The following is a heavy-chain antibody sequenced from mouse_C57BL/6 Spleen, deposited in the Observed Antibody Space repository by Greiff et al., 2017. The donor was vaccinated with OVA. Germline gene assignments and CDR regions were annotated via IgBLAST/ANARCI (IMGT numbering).Heavy chain of an antibody. CDR3: ARITTVVAFNWYFDV. J-gene: IGHJ1*03. V-gene: IGHV2-9-1*01. Sequence: VQLQESGPGLVAPSQSLSITCTVSGFSLTSYAISWVRQPPGKGLEWLGVIWTGGGTNYNSALKSRLSISKDNSKSQVFLKMNSLQTDDTARYYCARITTVVAFNWYFDVWGTGTTVTVSS. D-gene: IGHD1-1*01. CDR1: GFSLTSYA. CDR2: IWTGGGT.